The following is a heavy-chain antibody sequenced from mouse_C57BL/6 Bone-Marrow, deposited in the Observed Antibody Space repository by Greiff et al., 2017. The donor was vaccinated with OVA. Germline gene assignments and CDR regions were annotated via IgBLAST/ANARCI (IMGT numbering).Heavy chain of an antibody. CDR3: ARDEGDGNYFDY. CDR1: GFTFSDYY. Sequence: EVMLVESEGGLVQPGSSMKLSCTASGFTFSDYYMAWVRQVPEKGLEWVANINYDGSSTYYLDSLKSRFIISRDNAKNILYLQMSSLKSEDTATYYCARDEGDGNYFDYWGQGTTLTVSS. J-gene: IGHJ2*01. CDR2: INYDGSST. V-gene: IGHV5-16*01. D-gene: IGHD2-1*01.